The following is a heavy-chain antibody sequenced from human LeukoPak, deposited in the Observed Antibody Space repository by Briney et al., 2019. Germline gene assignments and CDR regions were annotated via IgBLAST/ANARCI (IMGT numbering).Heavy chain of an antibody. D-gene: IGHD2-15*01. CDR3: ARGPYCSGGSCPRYFQH. CDR2: IGTAGDT. Sequence: GGSLRLSCAASGFTFSSYDMHWVRQATGKGLEWVSAIGTAGDTYYPGSVKGRFTISRENAKNSLYLQMNSLRAGDTAVYYCARGPYCSGGSCPRYFQHWGQGTLVTVSS. CDR1: GFTFSSYD. V-gene: IGHV3-13*01. J-gene: IGHJ1*01.